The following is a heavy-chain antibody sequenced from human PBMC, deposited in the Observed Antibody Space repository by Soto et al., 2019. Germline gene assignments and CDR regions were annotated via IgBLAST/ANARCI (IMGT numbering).Heavy chain of an antibody. J-gene: IGHJ6*02. CDR2: INHSGST. CDR3: ARGYCSGGSCYSDYDYYYYYGMDV. V-gene: IGHV4-34*01. Sequence: QVQLQQWGAGLLKPSETLSLTCAVYGGSFSGYYWSWIRQPPGKGLEWIGEINHSGSTNYNPSLKSRVTISVDTSKNQFSLKLSSVTAADTAVYYCARGYCSGGSCYSDYDYYYYYGMDVWGQGTTVTVSS. D-gene: IGHD2-15*01. CDR1: GGSFSGYY.